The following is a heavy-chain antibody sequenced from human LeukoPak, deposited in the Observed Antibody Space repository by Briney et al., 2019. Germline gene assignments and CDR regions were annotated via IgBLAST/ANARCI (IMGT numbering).Heavy chain of an antibody. V-gene: IGHV3-11*01. CDR2: ISSSATTI. D-gene: IGHD7-27*01. Sequence: GSLTLSCATSGFPFSDFYMSWIRQAPGKGLEWVSYISSSATTIYYADSVKGRFTISRDNAKNSLYLQMNNLRAEDTAVYYCTRDRWGKYYFDYWGQGTLVTVSS. CDR3: TRDRWGKYYFDY. J-gene: IGHJ4*02. CDR1: GFPFSDFY.